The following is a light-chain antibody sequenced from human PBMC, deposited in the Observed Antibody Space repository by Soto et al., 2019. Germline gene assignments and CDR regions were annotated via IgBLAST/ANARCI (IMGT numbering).Light chain of an antibody. V-gene: IGKV3-11*01. CDR2: DAF. Sequence: EIVLTQSPATLSLSPGERATLSCRASQSVNNYLAWYQHKPGQAPRLLIYDAFNRAIGIPARFSGSGSGTDFTLTISSLEPEDFAVYYYQQRSNWPLTFGGGTKVEIK. J-gene: IGKJ4*01. CDR1: QSVNNY. CDR3: QQRSNWPLT.